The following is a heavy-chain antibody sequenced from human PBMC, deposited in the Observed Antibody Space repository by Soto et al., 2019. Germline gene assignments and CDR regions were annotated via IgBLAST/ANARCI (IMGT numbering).Heavy chain of an antibody. V-gene: IGHV4-59*01. CDR3: ARGVGDSSGYYYADAIDY. CDR1: GGSISSYY. J-gene: IGHJ4*02. D-gene: IGHD3-22*01. Sequence: SETLSLTCTVYGGSISSYYWSWIRQPPGKGLEWIGYIYYSGSTNYNPSLKSRVTISVDTSKNQFSLKLSSVTAADTAVYYCARGVGDSSGYYYADAIDYWGQGTLVTVSS. CDR2: IYYSGST.